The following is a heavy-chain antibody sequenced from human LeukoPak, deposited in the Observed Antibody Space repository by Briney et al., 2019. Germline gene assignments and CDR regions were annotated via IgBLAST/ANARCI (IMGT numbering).Heavy chain of an antibody. CDR3: ARGGDSSGYYYAGYP. CDR1: GYTFTSYD. J-gene: IGHJ5*02. CDR2: MNPNSGNT. V-gene: IGHV1-8*01. D-gene: IGHD3-22*01. Sequence: ASVKVSCKASGYTFTSYDINWVRQATGQGLEWMGRMNPNSGNTGYAQKFQGRVTMTRNTSISTAYMELSSLRSEDTAVYYCARGGDSSGYYYAGYPWGQGTLVTVSS.